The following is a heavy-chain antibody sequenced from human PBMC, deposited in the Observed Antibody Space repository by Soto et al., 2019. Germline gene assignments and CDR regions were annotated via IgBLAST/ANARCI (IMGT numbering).Heavy chain of an antibody. CDR3: ARLLYSSGSFDP. D-gene: IGHD6-19*01. J-gene: IGHJ5*02. Sequence: SETLSLTCTVSGGSISSGGYYWSWIRQHPGKGLEWIGYIYYSGSTYYNPSLKSRVTISVDTSKNQFSLKLSSVTAADTAVYYCARLLYSSGSFDPWGQGTLVTVSS. CDR2: IYYSGST. V-gene: IGHV4-31*03. CDR1: GGSISSGGYY.